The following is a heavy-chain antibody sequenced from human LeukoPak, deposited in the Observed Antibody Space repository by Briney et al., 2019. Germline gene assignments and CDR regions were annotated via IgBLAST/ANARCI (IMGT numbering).Heavy chain of an antibody. D-gene: IGHD3-3*01. CDR1: GYTFTSFD. J-gene: IGHJ4*02. V-gene: IGHV1-69*13. CDR2: IIPIFGTA. Sequence: GASVKVSCKASGYTFTSFDINWVRQAPGQGLEWMGGIIPIFGTANYAQKFQGRVTITADESTSTAYMELSSLRSEDTAVYYCASDFWSGYLGYFDYWGQGTLVTVSS. CDR3: ASDFWSGYLGYFDY.